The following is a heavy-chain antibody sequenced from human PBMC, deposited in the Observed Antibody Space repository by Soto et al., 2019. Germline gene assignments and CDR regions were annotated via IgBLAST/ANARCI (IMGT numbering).Heavy chain of an antibody. CDR1: GFIVSSKH. CDR3: ARGDYADYDDPLDL. D-gene: IGHD4-17*01. J-gene: IGHJ3*01. Sequence: GGSLRLSCAASGFIVSSKHMNWVRQAPGKGLEWVALMYSGGVTYYADSVKGRFTISRDNSKNTLFLQMNSLRVEDTAVYYCARGDYADYDDPLDLWGPGTMVTVSS. V-gene: IGHV3-53*01. CDR2: MYSGGVT.